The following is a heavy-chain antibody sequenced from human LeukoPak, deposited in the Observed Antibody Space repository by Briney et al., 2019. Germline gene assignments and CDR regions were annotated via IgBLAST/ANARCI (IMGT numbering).Heavy chain of an antibody. V-gene: IGHV4-59*01. CDR3: AAGSGYDYGYFDY. CDR1: GGSISSYY. CDR2: IYYSGST. Sequence: SETLSVTCTVSGGSISSYYWSWIRQPPGKGLEWIGYIYYSGSTNYNPSLKSRVTISVDTSKNQFSLKLSSVTAADTAVYYCAAGSGYDYGYFDYWGQGTLVTVSS. J-gene: IGHJ4*02. D-gene: IGHD5-12*01.